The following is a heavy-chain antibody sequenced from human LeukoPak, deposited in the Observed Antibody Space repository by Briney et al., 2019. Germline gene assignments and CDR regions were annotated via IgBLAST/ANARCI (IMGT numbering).Heavy chain of an antibody. J-gene: IGHJ1*01. CDR2: IYSGDST. Sequence: GGSLRLSCTASGFTVSSNYMSWVRQAPGKGLEWVSVIYSGDSTSYADSVKGRFTISRDNSKNTLCLQMNSLRPEDTAVYYCARNDYLEDWGQGTLVTVPS. CDR3: ARNDYLED. CDR1: GFTVSSNY. V-gene: IGHV3-66*01.